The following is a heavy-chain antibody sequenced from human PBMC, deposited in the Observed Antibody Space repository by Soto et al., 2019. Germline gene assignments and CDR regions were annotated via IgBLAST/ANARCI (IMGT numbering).Heavy chain of an antibody. J-gene: IGHJ4*02. D-gene: IGHD6-25*01. CDR3: ARLGSIAADDFDY. CDR2: IFYSGGT. CDR1: GGSILDSTYY. V-gene: IGHV4-39*07. Sequence: SETLSLTCTVSGGSILDSTYYWAWIRQSPGKGLEWIGTIFYSGGTFYTPSLKSRVTISVDTSKNQFSLKLSSVTAADTAVYYCARLGSIAADDFDYWGQGTLVTVSS.